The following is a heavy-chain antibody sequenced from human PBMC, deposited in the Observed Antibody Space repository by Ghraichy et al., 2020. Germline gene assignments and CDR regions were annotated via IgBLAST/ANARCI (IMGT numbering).Heavy chain of an antibody. V-gene: IGHV4-61*01. J-gene: IGHJ4*02. D-gene: IGHD2-15*01. CDR1: DGSVNDGHYY. CDR2: IHHSGTT. Sequence: SETLSLTCTVSDGSVNDGHYYWSWVRQAPGKGLDWIGYIHHSGTTKYNPSLRSRVAMSVDTSTNQFSLRLNSVTAADTATYFCASIHLGYCSADVCPGGGRWGQGILVTVSS. CDR3: ASIHLGYCSADVCPGGGR.